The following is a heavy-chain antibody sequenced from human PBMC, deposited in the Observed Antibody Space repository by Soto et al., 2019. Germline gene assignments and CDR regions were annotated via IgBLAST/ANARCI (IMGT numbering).Heavy chain of an antibody. V-gene: IGHV4-30-4*01. CDR1: GGSISSGDYY. J-gene: IGHJ5*02. Sequence: SETLSLTCTVSGGSISSGDYYWSWIRQPPGKGLEWIGYIYYSGSTYYNPSLKSRDNISVDTSKNQFSLWLSSVTAADTALYYWGRLQKGNPSAWFDPWGRGTLVTVSS. D-gene: IGHD4-4*01. CDR2: IYYSGST. CDR3: GRLQKGNPSAWFDP.